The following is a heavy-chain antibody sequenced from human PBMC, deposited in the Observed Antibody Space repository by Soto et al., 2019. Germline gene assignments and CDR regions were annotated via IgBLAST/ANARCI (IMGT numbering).Heavy chain of an antibody. CDR3: ARDRYSSGWIDGY. Sequence: GGSLRLSCAASGFTFSDYYMSWIRQAPGKGLEWVSYISSSANTIYYADSVRGRFTISRGNAKNSLYLQMNSLRAEDTAVYYCARDRYSSGWIDGYWGQGTLVTVSS. CDR2: ISSSANTI. J-gene: IGHJ4*02. CDR1: GFTFSDYY. V-gene: IGHV3-11*01. D-gene: IGHD6-19*01.